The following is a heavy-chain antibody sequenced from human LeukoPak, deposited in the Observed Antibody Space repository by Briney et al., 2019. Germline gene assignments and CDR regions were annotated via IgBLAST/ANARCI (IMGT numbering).Heavy chain of an antibody. CDR1: GFTFSSYE. Sequence: PGGSLRLSCAASGFTFSSYEMNWVRQAPGKGLEWISYISSSGSTTYYADSVKGRFTISRDNSKNTLYLQMNSLRAEDTAVYYCAKKREDRGSYPTTFDYWGQGTLVTVSS. CDR2: ISSSGSTT. D-gene: IGHD1-26*01. V-gene: IGHV3-48*03. CDR3: AKKREDRGSYPTTFDY. J-gene: IGHJ4*02.